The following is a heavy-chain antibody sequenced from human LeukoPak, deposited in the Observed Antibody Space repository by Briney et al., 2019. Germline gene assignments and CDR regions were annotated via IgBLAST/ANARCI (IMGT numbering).Heavy chain of an antibody. V-gene: IGHV4-59*01. CDR1: GGSISSYY. D-gene: IGHD6-13*01. CDR3: ARDHYATGYSSSKGYFDY. Sequence: SETLSLTCTASGGSISSYYWSWIRQPPGKGLEWIGYIYYSGSTNYNPSLKSRVTISVDTSKNQFSLKLSSVTAADTAVYYCARDHYATGYSSSKGYFDYWGQGTLVTVSS. J-gene: IGHJ4*02. CDR2: IYYSGST.